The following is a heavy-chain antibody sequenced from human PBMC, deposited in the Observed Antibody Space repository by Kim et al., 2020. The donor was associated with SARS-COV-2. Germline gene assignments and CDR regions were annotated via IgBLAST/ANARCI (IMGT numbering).Heavy chain of an antibody. Sequence: GGSLRLSCAASGFTFSDYYMSWIRQAPGKGLEWVSYISSSSSYTNYSDSVKGRFTISRDNAKNSLYLQMNSLRAEDTAVYYCARVTPGPAVSYAFDIWGQGTMVTVSS. CDR3: ARVTPGPAVSYAFDI. D-gene: IGHD6-19*01. CDR1: GFTFSDYY. CDR2: ISSSSSYT. V-gene: IGHV3-11*05. J-gene: IGHJ3*02.